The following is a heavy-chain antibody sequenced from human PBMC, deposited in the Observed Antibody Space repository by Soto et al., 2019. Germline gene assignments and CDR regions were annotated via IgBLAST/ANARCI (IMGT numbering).Heavy chain of an antibody. D-gene: IGHD5-12*01. CDR1: GFAFRSYN. V-gene: IGHV3-48*02. Sequence: SLRLSCAASGFAFRSYNMNWVRQAPGKGLDWLSYISSSSSTIYYADSVKGRFTISRDNAKNSLYLQMNSLRDDDTAMYYCARGGTIAVTTIGDYWGQGTLVTVSS. J-gene: IGHJ4*01. CDR3: ARGGTIAVTTIGDY. CDR2: ISSSSSTI.